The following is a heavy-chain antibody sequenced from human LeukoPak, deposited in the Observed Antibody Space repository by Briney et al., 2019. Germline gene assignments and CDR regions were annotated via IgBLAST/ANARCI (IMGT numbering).Heavy chain of an antibody. D-gene: IGHD6-19*01. CDR1: GFTFSSYS. J-gene: IGHJ3*02. CDR2: ISSSSSYI. Sequence: SGGSLRLSCAASGFTFSSYSMNWVRQAPGKGLEWVSSISSSSSYIYYADSVKGRFTIARDNAKNSLYLQMNSLRAEATAVYYCAKDITAYSSDPSDAFDIWGQGTMVTVSS. CDR3: AKDITAYSSDPSDAFDI. V-gene: IGHV3-21*04.